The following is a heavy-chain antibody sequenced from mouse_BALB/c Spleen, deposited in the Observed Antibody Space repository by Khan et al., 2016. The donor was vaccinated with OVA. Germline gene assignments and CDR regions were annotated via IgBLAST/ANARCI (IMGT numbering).Heavy chain of an antibody. CDR1: GFSLTSYG. J-gene: IGHJ4*01. CDR2: IWPGGST. V-gene: IGHV2-9*02. D-gene: IGHD2-3*01. CDR3: ARFYDGYYYTVDY. Sequence: QVQLKESGPGLVAPSQSLSITCTVSGFSLTSYGVHWVRQPPGQGLEWLGVIWPGGSTNYNSALMSRLSLSKDNSKSQVFLKMNSRQTDDTAMYYCARFYDGYYYTVDYWGQGTSVTVSS.